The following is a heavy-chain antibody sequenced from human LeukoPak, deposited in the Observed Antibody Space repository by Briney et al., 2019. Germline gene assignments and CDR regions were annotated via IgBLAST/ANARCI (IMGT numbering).Heavy chain of an antibody. Sequence: SETLSLTCTVSGDSISTSNSYWGWIRQPPGKGLEWIGSIYYSGNTFYNASLKSGVTISVDTSKNQFSLKLSSVTAADTAVYYCASRYCSGGTCSPHWFDPWGQGTLVTVSS. J-gene: IGHJ5*02. CDR2: IYYSGNT. D-gene: IGHD2-15*01. CDR3: ASRYCSGGTCSPHWFDP. CDR1: GDSISTSNSY. V-gene: IGHV4-39*07.